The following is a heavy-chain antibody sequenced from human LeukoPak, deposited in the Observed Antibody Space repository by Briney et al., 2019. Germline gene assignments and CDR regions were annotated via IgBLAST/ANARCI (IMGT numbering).Heavy chain of an antibody. CDR2: ISSSSSYI. Sequence: AGGSLRLSCAASGFTFSSYSMNWVRQAPGKGLEWVSSISSSSSYIYYADSVKGRFTISRDNAKKSMYLQMNSLRAEDTAVYYCARDDSSPFDYWGQGTLVTVSS. CDR1: GFTFSSYS. V-gene: IGHV3-21*01. CDR3: ARDDSSPFDY. J-gene: IGHJ4*02. D-gene: IGHD3-22*01.